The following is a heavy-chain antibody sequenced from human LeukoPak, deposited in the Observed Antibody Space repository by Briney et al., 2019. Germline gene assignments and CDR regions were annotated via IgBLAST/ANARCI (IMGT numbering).Heavy chain of an antibody. V-gene: IGHV1-18*01. Sequence: ASVKVSCKASGYTFTSYGISWVRQAPGQGLEWMGWISAYNGNTNYAQKLQGRVTMTTDTSTSTAYMELRSLRSDDTAVYYCARWPIAAHSYYYYYMDVWGKGTTVTVSS. CDR3: ARWPIAAHSYYYYYMDV. D-gene: IGHD6-6*01. CDR2: ISAYNGNT. J-gene: IGHJ6*03. CDR1: GYTFTSYG.